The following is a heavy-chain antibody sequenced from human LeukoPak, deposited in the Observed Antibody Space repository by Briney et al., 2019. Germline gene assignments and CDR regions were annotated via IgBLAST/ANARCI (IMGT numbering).Heavy chain of an antibody. CDR2: INAGNGNT. J-gene: IGHJ3*02. Sequence: GASVKDSCQASGYTYPNYPMHWVRPAPGQRLAWMGWINAGNGNTKYSQEFHGRVTITRETSASTVYMELSSQRSEDMAVYYCARDDVDAFDIWGQGTMVTVSS. CDR3: ARDDVDAFDI. CDR1: GYTYPNYP. V-gene: IGHV1-3*03.